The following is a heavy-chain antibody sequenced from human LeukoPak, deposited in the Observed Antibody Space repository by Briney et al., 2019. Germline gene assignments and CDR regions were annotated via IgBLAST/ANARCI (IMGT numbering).Heavy chain of an antibody. Sequence: GASVKVSCKASGYTFTSYGISWVRQAPGQGLEWMGWVNPNSGGTNYAQRFQGRVTMTRDTSINTAYMELSRLSSDDTAVYFRAREGVSSSAYWGQGTLVTVSS. CDR2: VNPNSGGT. J-gene: IGHJ4*02. CDR3: AREGVSSSAY. V-gene: IGHV1-2*02. D-gene: IGHD6-6*01. CDR1: GYTFTSYG.